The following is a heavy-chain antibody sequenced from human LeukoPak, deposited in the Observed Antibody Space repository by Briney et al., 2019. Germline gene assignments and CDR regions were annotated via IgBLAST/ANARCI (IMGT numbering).Heavy chain of an antibody. CDR1: GFTFSSYA. D-gene: IGHD3-3*01. V-gene: IGHV3-23*01. CDR2: ISGSGGST. Sequence: PGGSLRLSCAASGFTFSSYAMSWVRQAPGKGLEWVSAISGSGGSTYYADSVKGRFTISRDNSKNTLYLQMNSLRAEDTAVYYCAKGGPYYDFWSGYSDYWGQGTLVTVSS. J-gene: IGHJ4*02. CDR3: AKGGPYYDFWSGYSDY.